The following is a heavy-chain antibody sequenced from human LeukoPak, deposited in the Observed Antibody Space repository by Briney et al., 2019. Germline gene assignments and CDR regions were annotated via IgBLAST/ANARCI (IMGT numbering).Heavy chain of an antibody. Sequence: SETLSLTCAVYGGSFSGYYWSWIRQPPGKGLEWIGEINHSGSTNYNPSLKSRVTISVDTSKNQFSLKLSSVTAADTAVYYCARPLGGYDSWGRGTLFTVSS. CDR2: INHSGST. D-gene: IGHD5-12*01. J-gene: IGHJ5*02. CDR3: ARPLGGYDS. V-gene: IGHV4-34*01. CDR1: GGSFSGYY.